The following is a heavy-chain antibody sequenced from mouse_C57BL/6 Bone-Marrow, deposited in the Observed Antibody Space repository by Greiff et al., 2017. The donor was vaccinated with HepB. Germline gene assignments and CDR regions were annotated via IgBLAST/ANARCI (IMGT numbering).Heavy chain of an antibody. J-gene: IGHJ2*01. D-gene: IGHD2-4*01. CDR1: GYTFTSYD. CDR2: IYPRSGNT. CDR3: ARETAMIRGDY. V-gene: IGHV1-81*01. Sequence: VQLLQSGAELARPGASVKLSCKASGYTFTSYDITWVKQRTGQGLEWIGEIYPRSGNTYYNEKFKGKATLTADKYSSTTYMELHSLTSEDSAIYIYARETAMIRGDYWGQGTTLTVSS.